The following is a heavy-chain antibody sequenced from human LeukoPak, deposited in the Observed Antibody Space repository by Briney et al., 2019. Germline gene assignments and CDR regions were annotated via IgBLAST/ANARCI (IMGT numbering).Heavy chain of an antibody. D-gene: IGHD4-11*01. J-gene: IGHJ4*02. Sequence: GGSLRLSCAASGFTFSSFSMNWVRQAPGKGLEGVSYISSTSSHIYYADSVKGGFTVSRDNAKDSLYLQMNSLRDEDTAVYYCARDLISGDYTFDYWGQGALVTVCS. CDR3: ARDLISGDYTFDY. CDR2: ISSTSSHI. CDR1: GFTFSSFS. V-gene: IGHV3-21*05.